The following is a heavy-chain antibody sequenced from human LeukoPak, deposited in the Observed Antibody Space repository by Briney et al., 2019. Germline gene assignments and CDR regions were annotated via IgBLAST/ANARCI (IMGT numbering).Heavy chain of an antibody. Sequence: SVKVSCKASGGTFSSYAISWVRQAPGQGLEWMGGIIPIFGSANYAQNFQGRVTITADESTTTAYMELSSLRSEDTAVYYCARVGDGIVAGGSWFDPWGQGTLVTVSS. J-gene: IGHJ5*02. D-gene: IGHD1-26*01. V-gene: IGHV1-69*13. CDR3: ARVGDGIVAGGSWFDP. CDR2: IIPIFGSA. CDR1: GGTFSSYA.